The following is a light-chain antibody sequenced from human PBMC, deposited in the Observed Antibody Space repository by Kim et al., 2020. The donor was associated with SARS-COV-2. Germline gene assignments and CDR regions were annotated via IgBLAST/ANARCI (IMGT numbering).Light chain of an antibody. V-gene: IGLV2-8*01. CDR1: SSDVGAYNY. CDR3: SSYTGSNTVGV. J-gene: IGLJ1*01. CDR2: EVS. Sequence: QSALTQPPSASGSPGQSVTISCTGTSSDVGAYNYVSWYQHHPGKAPKLVIYEVSNRPSGVPDRFSGSKSGNTASLTVSGLQAEDEADYYCSSYTGSNTVGVFGTGTKVTVL.